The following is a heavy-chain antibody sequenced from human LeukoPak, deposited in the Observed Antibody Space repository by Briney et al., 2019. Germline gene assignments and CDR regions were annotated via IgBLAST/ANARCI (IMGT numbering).Heavy chain of an antibody. CDR1: GYSLSSGYY. D-gene: IGHD3-22*01. V-gene: IGHV4-38-2*02. J-gene: IGHJ4*02. CDR3: ARHEYYYDSSGYYPFDY. CDR2: IYTSGST. Sequence: SETLSLTCTVSGYSLSSGYYWGWIRQPAGKGLEWIGRIYTSGSTNYNPSLKSRVTISVDTSKNQFSLKLSSVTAADTAVYYCARHEYYYDSSGYYPFDYWGQGTLVTVSS.